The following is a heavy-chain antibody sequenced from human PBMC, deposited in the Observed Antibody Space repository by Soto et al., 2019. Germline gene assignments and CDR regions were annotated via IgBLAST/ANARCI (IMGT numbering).Heavy chain of an antibody. CDR2: ISGSGGST. V-gene: IGHV3-23*01. J-gene: IGHJ4*02. D-gene: IGHD6-19*01. CDR1: GFTFSSYA. Sequence: PGGSRRLSWAASGFTFSSYAMSWVRQPPGKGMEWVSAISGSGGSTYYADSVKGRFTISRDNSKNTLYLQMNSLRAEDTAVYYCAKDGKGAVPGYFDYWGQGTLVTVSS. CDR3: AKDGKGAVPGYFDY.